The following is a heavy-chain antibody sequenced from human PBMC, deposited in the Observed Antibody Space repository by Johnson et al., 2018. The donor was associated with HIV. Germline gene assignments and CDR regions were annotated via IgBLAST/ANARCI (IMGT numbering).Heavy chain of an antibody. CDR3: ARVRVGAFDI. V-gene: IGHV3-66*02. CDR1: GFTVSSNY. Sequence: MQLVESGGGLVKPAGSLRLSCAASGFTVSSNYMSWVRQAPGKGLEWVSVIYSGGSTYYADSVKGRFTISRDNSKNTLHLQMSSLRPEDTAVYYCARVRVGAFDIWGQGTMVTVSS. CDR2: IYSGGST. D-gene: IGHD1-26*01. J-gene: IGHJ3*02.